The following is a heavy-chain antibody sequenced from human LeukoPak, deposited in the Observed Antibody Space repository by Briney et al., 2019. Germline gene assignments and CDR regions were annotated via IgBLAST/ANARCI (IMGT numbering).Heavy chain of an antibody. CDR1: GSSYG. CDR3: AKEDVSGWYGVDY. J-gene: IGHJ4*02. Sequence: GGSLRLSCAASGSSYGMHWVRQAPGKGLEWVAVISYDGSNEYYADPVKGRFTISRDNSKNTLYLQMNSLRADDTAVYYCAKEDVSGWYGVDYWGRGTLVTVSS. D-gene: IGHD6-19*01. CDR2: ISYDGSNE. V-gene: IGHV3-30*18.